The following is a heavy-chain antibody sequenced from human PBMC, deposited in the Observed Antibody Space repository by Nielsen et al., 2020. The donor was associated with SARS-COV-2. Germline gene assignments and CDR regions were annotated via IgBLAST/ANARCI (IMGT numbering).Heavy chain of an antibody. V-gene: IGHV4-59*12. CDR1: GGSINSYY. CDR3: ARGPNYDFWSGYRLYYYYYYYMDV. Sequence: SETLSLTCTVSGGSINSYYWNWIRQPPGKGLEWIGYIYSSGRTNDNPSLKSRVTISVDTSKNQFSLKLSSVTAADTAVYYCARGPNYDFWSGYRLYYYYYYYMDVWGKGTTVTVSS. J-gene: IGHJ6*03. D-gene: IGHD3-3*01. CDR2: IYSSGRT.